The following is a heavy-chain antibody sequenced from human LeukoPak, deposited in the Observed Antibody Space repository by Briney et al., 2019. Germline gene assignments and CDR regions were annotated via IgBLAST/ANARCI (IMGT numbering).Heavy chain of an antibody. D-gene: IGHD3-10*01. CDR2: IGTAGDT. V-gene: IGHV3-13*01. J-gene: IGHJ6*02. CDR3: ARGHYYGSGSYGPPPYYCYGMDV. CDR1: GFTFSSYD. Sequence: GGSLRLSCAASGFTFSSYDMHWVRQATGKGLEWVSAIGTAGDTYYPGSVKGRFTISRENAKNSLYLQMNSLRAGDTAVYYCARGHYYGSGSYGPPPYYCYGMDVWGQGTTVTVSS.